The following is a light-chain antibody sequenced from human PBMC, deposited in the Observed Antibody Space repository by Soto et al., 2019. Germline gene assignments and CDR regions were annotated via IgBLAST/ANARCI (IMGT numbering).Light chain of an antibody. CDR3: QHYNNWPPYA. J-gene: IGKJ2*01. Sequence: EIVMTQSPATLSVSPGERATLSCRASQSVGSNLAWYQQKPGQAPRLLIYGASTRTTAIPARFSGSGSGTEFTLTISSLQSEDFAVYYCQHYNNWPPYAFVQGTKLEIK. V-gene: IGKV3-15*01. CDR2: GAS. CDR1: QSVGSN.